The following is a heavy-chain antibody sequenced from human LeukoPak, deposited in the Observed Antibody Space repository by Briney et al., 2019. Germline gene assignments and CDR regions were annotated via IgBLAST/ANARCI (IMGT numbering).Heavy chain of an antibody. Sequence: ASVKVSCKASGYTFTSYGISWVRQAPGQGLEWMGWISAYNGNTNYAQKLQGRVTMTTDTSTSTANMELRSLRSDDTAVYYCARGGCSSTSCYSPYYYYGMDVWGQGTTVTVSS. J-gene: IGHJ6*02. CDR2: ISAYNGNT. D-gene: IGHD2-2*02. CDR3: ARGGCSSTSCYSPYYYYGMDV. V-gene: IGHV1-18*01. CDR1: GYTFTSYG.